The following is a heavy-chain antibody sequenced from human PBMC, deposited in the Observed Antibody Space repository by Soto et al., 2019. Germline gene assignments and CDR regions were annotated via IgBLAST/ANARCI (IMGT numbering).Heavy chain of an antibody. CDR3: ATVPWTAAAS. V-gene: IGHV3-7*01. J-gene: IGHJ5*02. Sequence: GGSLRLSCAGSGVTFISNWMNWVRQAPGKGLEWVATIKPDGSEQDYVESVKGRFTISRDNAKNSVHLQMNSLRAEDTAVYCATVPWTAAASWGQGTLVTVSS. CDR1: GVTFISNW. CDR2: IKPDGSEQ. D-gene: IGHD6-13*01.